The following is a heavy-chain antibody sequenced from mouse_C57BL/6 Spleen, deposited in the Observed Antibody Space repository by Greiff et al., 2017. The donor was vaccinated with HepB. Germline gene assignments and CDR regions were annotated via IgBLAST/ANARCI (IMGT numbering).Heavy chain of an antibody. V-gene: IGHV5-4*03. CDR3: ARADDGYYTLFAY. J-gene: IGHJ3*01. CDR2: ISDGGSYT. D-gene: IGHD2-3*01. Sequence: DVKLVESGGGLVKPGGSLKLSCAASGFTFSSYAMSWVRQTPEKRLEWVATISDGGSYTYYPDNVKGRFTISRDNAKNNLYLQMSHLKSEDTAMYYCARADDGYYTLFAYWGQGTLVTVSA. CDR1: GFTFSSYA.